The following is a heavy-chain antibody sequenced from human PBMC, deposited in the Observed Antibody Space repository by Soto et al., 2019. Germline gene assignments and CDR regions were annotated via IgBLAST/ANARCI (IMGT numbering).Heavy chain of an antibody. Sequence: QVQLQESGPGLVKPSATLSLTCTVSGGSVSVSHYYWTWIRQPPGKGLEWIGYIYHTGSTNYNPYLKSRVTMSVDTSKNQFSLTLSSVNAADTAVYYCAGDRVAAQYYYGGLDGWGQGTTVTVS. V-gene: IGHV4-61*01. J-gene: IGHJ6*02. D-gene: IGHD6-6*01. CDR3: AGDRVAAQYYYGGLDG. CDR2: IYHTGST. CDR1: GGSVSVSHYY.